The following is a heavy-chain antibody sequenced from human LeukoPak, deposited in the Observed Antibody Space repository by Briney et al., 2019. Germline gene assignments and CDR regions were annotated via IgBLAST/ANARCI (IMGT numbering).Heavy chain of an antibody. CDR3: ASGTTDIVVVPATLRNYYFDY. Sequence: GASVKVSCKASGGTFSSYEISWVRQAPGQGLGWMGGFIPMFGTAKYAQKFQGRVTITADKSTTTAYMELSSLRSEDTAVYYCASGTTDIVVVPATLRNYYFDYWGQGTLVTVSS. D-gene: IGHD2-2*01. CDR2: FIPMFGTA. V-gene: IGHV1-69*06. J-gene: IGHJ4*02. CDR1: GGTFSSYE.